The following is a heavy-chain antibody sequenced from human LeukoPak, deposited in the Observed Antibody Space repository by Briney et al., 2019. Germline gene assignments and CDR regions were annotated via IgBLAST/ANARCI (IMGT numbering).Heavy chain of an antibody. J-gene: IGHJ4*02. CDR1: LDSTTSNF. V-gene: IGHV4-4*02. CDR2: IHRSGSP. D-gene: IGHD1-14*01. Sequence: PSETLSLTCTVSLDSTTSNFWSWVRQPPGKGLEWIGEIHRSGSPNYNPSLQSRVTISIDRSRNQITLELSSVTAADTAVYYCARKILGGFNPGAYWGQGTLVTVSS. CDR3: ARKILGGFNPGAY.